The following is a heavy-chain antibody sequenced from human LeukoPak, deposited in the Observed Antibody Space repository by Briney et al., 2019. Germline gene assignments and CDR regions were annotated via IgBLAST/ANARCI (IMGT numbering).Heavy chain of an antibody. J-gene: IGHJ3*02. D-gene: IGHD2-2*01. CDR1: GYTFTDYY. V-gene: IGHV1-2*02. Sequence: ASVKVSCKASGYTFTDYYMHWVRQAPGQGLEWMGWINPNSGDTNYAQKFQGRVTMTRDTSITTAYMELSSLRSDDTAVYYCASKGDGYCRSTNCQGALDIWSQGTMVTVSS. CDR3: ASKGDGYCRSTNCQGALDI. CDR2: INPNSGDT.